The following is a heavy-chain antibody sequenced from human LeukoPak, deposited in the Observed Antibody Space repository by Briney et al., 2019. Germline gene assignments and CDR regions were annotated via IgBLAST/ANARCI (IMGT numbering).Heavy chain of an antibody. J-gene: IGHJ4*02. CDR2: IYTSGST. D-gene: IGHD1-26*01. CDR3: ARDRVGASDY. V-gene: IGHV4-61*02. CDR1: GGSISSGSYY. Sequence: SETLSLTCTVSGGSISSGSYYWSWIRQPAGKGLEWIGRIYTSGSTNYNPSLKSRVTISVDTSKNQFSLKLSSVTAADTAVYYCARDRVGASDYWGQGTLVTISS.